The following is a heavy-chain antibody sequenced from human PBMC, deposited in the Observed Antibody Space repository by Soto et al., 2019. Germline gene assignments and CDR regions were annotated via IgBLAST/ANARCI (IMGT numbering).Heavy chain of an antibody. J-gene: IGHJ4*02. CDR2: ISSTSDST. CDR3: AKIRGYSGYGYFDY. D-gene: IGHD5-12*01. Sequence: QAPGKGLEWVSIISSTSDSTYYADSVKGRFTISRDNSKNTLYLQMSSLRAEDTAVYYCAKIRGYSGYGYFDYWGPGALVTVS. V-gene: IGHV3-23*01.